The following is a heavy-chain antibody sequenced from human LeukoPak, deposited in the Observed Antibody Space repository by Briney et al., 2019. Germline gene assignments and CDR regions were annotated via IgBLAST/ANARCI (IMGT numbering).Heavy chain of an antibody. J-gene: IGHJ3*02. D-gene: IGHD3-16*02. V-gene: IGHV3-21*01. CDR1: AFTFSFYT. CDR3: ARVSAGVIGMKDVFDI. CDR2: ISSSSSYI. Sequence: GSLRLSCAASAFTFSFYTMNWVRQAPGKGLEWVSSISSSSSYIYYADSVKGRFTISRHNAKNSLYLQMNSLRAEDTAVYYCARVSAGVIGMKDVFDIWGQGTMVTVSS.